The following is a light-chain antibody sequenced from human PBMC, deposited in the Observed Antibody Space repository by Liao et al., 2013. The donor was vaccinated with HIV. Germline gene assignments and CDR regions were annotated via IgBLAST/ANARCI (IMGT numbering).Light chain of an antibody. V-gene: IGLV3-21*04. CDR2: SDS. CDR1: NIGSKS. J-gene: IGLJ2*01. CDR3: QVWDTSDHRVV. Sequence: SYELTQPPSVSVAPGKTASITCGGNNIGSKSVHWYQQKPGQAPVLVIYSDSDRPSGIPERFSGSNSGNTATLTISRVEAGDEADYYCQVWDTSDHRVVFGGGTKLTVL.